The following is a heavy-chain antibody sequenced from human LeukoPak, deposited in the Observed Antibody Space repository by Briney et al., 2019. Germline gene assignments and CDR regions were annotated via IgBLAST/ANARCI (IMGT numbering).Heavy chain of an antibody. Sequence: GESLRLSCAASGFTFTTNAMSWVRQAPGKGLEWVSAISGRTGATYYADSEKGRFTMSRYNSKSTLYLQMDSLTGEDTAVYYCAKCGSSGCHLIDYWGQGTLVTVSS. CDR3: AKCGSSGCHLIDY. V-gene: IGHV3-23*01. CDR2: ISGRTGAT. CDR1: GFTFTTNA. J-gene: IGHJ4*02. D-gene: IGHD6-19*01.